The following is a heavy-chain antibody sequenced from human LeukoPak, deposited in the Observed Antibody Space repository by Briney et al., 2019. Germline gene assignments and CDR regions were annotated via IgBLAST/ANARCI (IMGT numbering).Heavy chain of an antibody. CDR2: IDYDSSHI. J-gene: IGHJ6*03. Sequence: PGGSLRLSCAASGFTFSNSAMNWVRQVPGKGLEWVSSIDYDSSHIYYAASVKGRFTISRDNAKNSLYLQMNSLRAEDTAVYYCARSHEYYYYMDVWGKGTTVTVSS. V-gene: IGHV3-21*01. CDR3: ARSHEYYYYMDV. CDR1: GFTFSNSA.